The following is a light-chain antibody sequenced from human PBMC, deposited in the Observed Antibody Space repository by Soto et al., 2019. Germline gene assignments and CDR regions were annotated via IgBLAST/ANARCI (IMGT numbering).Light chain of an antibody. V-gene: IGKV1-39*01. CDR2: AAA. Sequence: DIQMTQSPSSLSASVGDRFTITCRASQSIGISLNWYQQRPGKAPKLLVFAAASLQSGVPSRFSGSGSGTDFTLTISSLHPEDFATYYCQQSYGTPITFGQGTRLEIK. CDR3: QQSYGTPIT. J-gene: IGKJ5*01. CDR1: QSIGIS.